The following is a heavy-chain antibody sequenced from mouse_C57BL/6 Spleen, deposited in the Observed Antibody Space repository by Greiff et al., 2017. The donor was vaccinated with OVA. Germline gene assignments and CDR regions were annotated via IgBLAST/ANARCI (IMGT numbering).Heavy chain of an antibody. CDR1: GYAFTSYG. Sequence: QVQLQQSGAELARPGASVKLSCKASGYAFTSYGISWVKQRTGQGLEWIGEIYPRSGNTYYNEKFKGKATLTADKSSSTAYMELRSLTSGDSAVYFAAKTTVVAPGTFDYWGQGTTLTVSS. D-gene: IGHD1-1*01. V-gene: IGHV1-81*01. CDR3: AKTTVVAPGTFDY. J-gene: IGHJ2*01. CDR2: IYPRSGNT.